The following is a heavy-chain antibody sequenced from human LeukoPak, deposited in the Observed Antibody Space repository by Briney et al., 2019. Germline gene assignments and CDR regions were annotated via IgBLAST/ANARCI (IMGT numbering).Heavy chain of an antibody. V-gene: IGHV1-18*01. CDR2: ISAYNGNT. D-gene: IGHD4/OR15-4a*01. CDR3: ALTMMLNWFDP. Sequence: ASVKVSCKASGYTFTSYGISWVRQAPGQGLEWMGWISAYNGNTNYAQKLQVRVTMTTDTSTSTAYMELRSLRSDDTAVYYCALTMMLNWFDPWGQGTLVTVSS. CDR1: GYTFTSYG. J-gene: IGHJ5*02.